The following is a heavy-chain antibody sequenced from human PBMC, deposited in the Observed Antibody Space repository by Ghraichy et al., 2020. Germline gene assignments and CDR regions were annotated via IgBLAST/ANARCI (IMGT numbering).Heavy chain of an antibody. D-gene: IGHD3-22*01. V-gene: IGHV3-23*01. Sequence: GGSLRLSCAASDFTFSNYAMSWVRQAPGKGLEWVSTVSGTGGATNYADSVKGRFTISRDNSKNTLYLQMNSLRAEDTAIYYCAKGRGNGYYDYWGQGTLVTVSS. CDR2: VSGTGGAT. CDR1: DFTFSNYA. J-gene: IGHJ4*02. CDR3: AKGRGNGYYDY.